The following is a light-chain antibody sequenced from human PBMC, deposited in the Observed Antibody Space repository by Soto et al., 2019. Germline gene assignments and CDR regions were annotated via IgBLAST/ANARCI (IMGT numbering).Light chain of an antibody. CDR3: CSYRSSTYV. J-gene: IGLJ1*01. CDR2: DVS. CDR1: SGDVGGY. Sequence: QSALTQSASVSGSPGQSLTISCTGTSGDVGGYVSWYQHHPGKAPKLLIYDVSDRPSGVSNRFSGSKSGNTASLTISGLQAEDDAVYYCCSYRSSTYVFGAGTKVTVL. V-gene: IGLV2-14*03.